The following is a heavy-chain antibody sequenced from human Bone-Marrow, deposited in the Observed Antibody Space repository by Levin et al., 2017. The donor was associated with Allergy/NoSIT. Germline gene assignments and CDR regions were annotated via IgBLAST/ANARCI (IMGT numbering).Heavy chain of an antibody. CDR2: ISAYNGNT. D-gene: IGHD1-1*01. V-gene: IGHV1-18*01. CDR1: GYTFTSYG. CDR3: ARDPDNQYYYYDYGMDV. Sequence: ASVKVSCKASGYTFTSYGISWVRQAPGQGLEWMGWISAYNGNTNYAQKLQGRVTMTTDTSTSTAYMELRSLRSDDTAVYYCARDPDNQYYYYDYGMDVWGQGTTVTVSS. J-gene: IGHJ6*02.